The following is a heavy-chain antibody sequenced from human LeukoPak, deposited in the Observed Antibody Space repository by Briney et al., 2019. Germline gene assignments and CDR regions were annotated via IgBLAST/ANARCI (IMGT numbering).Heavy chain of an antibody. D-gene: IGHD3-22*01. CDR2: IYYSGST. CDR3: ARVVENSSGYLPYYYYYMDV. J-gene: IGHJ6*03. Sequence: KASETLSLTCTVSGGSISNYYWNWIRQPPGKGLEWIGYIYYSGSTNYNPSLKSRVTISVDTSKNQFSLKLSSVTAADTAVYYCARVVENSSGYLPYYYYYMDVWGKGTTVTVSS. V-gene: IGHV4-59*01. CDR1: GGSISNYY.